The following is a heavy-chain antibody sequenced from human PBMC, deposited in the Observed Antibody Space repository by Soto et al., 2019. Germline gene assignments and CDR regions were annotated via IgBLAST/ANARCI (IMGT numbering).Heavy chain of an antibody. CDR3: AREVGHMDV. Sequence: ASVKVSCKASGYTFTTYGINWVRQAPGQGLKWMGWVSPYNGDTTYAQKVQGRVTMTTDKSTRTAYLELRSLRSDDTAVYYCAREVGHMDVWGQGTTVTVSS. CDR1: GYTFTTYG. J-gene: IGHJ6*02. D-gene: IGHD2-2*01. V-gene: IGHV1-18*04. CDR2: VSPYNGDT.